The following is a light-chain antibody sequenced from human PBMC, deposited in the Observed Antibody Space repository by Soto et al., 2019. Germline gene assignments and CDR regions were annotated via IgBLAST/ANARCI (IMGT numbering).Light chain of an antibody. CDR2: DVS. CDR1: SSDVGGYNY. J-gene: IGLJ2*01. CDR3: GSYAVSYTVV. V-gene: IGLV2-11*01. Sequence: QSALTQPRSVSGSPGQSVTISCTGTSSDVGGYNYVSWYQHHPGKAPELMIYDVSKRPSGVPDRFSGSKSGSTASLTISGLQAEDEADYFCGSYAVSYTVVFGGGTKLTVL.